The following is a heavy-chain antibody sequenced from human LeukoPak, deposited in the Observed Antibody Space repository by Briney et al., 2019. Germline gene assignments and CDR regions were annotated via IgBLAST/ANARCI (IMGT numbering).Heavy chain of an antibody. V-gene: IGHV4-39*01. CDR2: IYYSGST. Sequence: SETLSLTCTVSGGSISSSSYYWGWIRQPPGKGLEWIGSIYYSGSTYYNPSLKSRVTISVDTSKNQFSLKLSSVTAADTAVYYCARRAGAARPGYYYYYMDVWGKGTTVTVSS. CDR3: ARRAGAARPGYYYYYMDV. J-gene: IGHJ6*03. CDR1: GGSISSSSYY. D-gene: IGHD6-6*01.